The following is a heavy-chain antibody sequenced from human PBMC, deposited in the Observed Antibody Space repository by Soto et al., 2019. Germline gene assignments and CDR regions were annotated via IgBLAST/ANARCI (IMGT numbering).Heavy chain of an antibody. J-gene: IGHJ5*02. CDR2: IIPILGIA. V-gene: IGHV1-69*02. CDR1: GGTFSSYT. D-gene: IGHD3-10*01. CDR3: AVSHYYGSGADNWFDP. Sequence: SVKVSCKASGGTFSSYTISWVRQAPGQGLEWMGRIIPILGIANYAQKFQGRVTITADKSTSTAYMELSSLRSEDTAVYYCAVSHYYGSGADNWFDPWGQGTLVTVSS.